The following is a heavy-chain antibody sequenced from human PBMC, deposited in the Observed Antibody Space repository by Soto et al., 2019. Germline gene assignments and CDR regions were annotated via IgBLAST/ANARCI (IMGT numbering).Heavy chain of an antibody. CDR1: GFTFSSYG. D-gene: IGHD5-12*01. V-gene: IGHV3-30*18. CDR3: AKENRDGYNWASEIDP. CDR2: ISYDGSNK. J-gene: IGHJ5*02. Sequence: QVQLVESGGGVVQPGRSLRLSCAASGFTFSSYGMHWVRQAPGKGLEWVAVISYDGSNKYYADSVKGRFTISRDNSKNTLYLQMNSLRAEDTAVYYCAKENRDGYNWASEIDPWGQGTLVTVSS.